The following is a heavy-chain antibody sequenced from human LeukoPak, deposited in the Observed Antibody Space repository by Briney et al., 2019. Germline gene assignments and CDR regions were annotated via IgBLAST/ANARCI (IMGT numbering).Heavy chain of an antibody. CDR1: GYTFTSYS. D-gene: IGHD4-23*01. CDR2: ISAYNGDT. V-gene: IGHV1-18*01. CDR3: ARSRTVVTGVNWFDP. Sequence: ASVKVSCKASGYTFTSYSMSWVRQAPGQGLEWMGWISAYNGDTNYAQKFQDIITMTTDTSTSTAYMELRSLRSDDTGVYYCARSRTVVTGVNWFDPWGQGTLVTVSS. J-gene: IGHJ5*02.